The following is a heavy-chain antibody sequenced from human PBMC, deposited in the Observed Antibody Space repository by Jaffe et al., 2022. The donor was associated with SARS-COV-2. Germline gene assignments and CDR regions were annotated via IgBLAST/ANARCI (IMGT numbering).Heavy chain of an antibody. Sequence: QVQLVQSGAEVKKPGSSVKVSCKASGGTFSSYAISWVRQAPGQGLEWMGGIIPIFGTANYAQKFQGRVTITADESTSTAYMELSSLRSEDTAVYYCARDSGSSQKHHLGPKSLVFGSSPAWLHYYGMDVWGQGTTVTVSS. J-gene: IGHJ6*02. CDR3: ARDSGSSQKHHLGPKSLVFGSSPAWLHYYGMDV. CDR1: GGTFSSYA. V-gene: IGHV1-69*01. D-gene: IGHD2-21*01. CDR2: IIPIFGTA.